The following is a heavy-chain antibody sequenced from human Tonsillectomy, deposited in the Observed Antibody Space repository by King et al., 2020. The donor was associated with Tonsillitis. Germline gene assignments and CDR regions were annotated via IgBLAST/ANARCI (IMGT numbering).Heavy chain of an antibody. CDR3: AKESGSYXGYFXY. J-gene: IGHJ4*02. Sequence: VQLVESGGGLVQPGGSLRLSCAASGFTFSSYAMSWVRQAPGKGLEWVSAISGSGGSTYYADSVKGRFTISRNNSKNTQYLQMNSLRAEDTAVYYCAKESGSYXGYFXYWGQXTLVTVSS. CDR1: GFTFSSYA. V-gene: IGHV3-23*04. CDR2: ISGSGGST. D-gene: IGHD1-26*01.